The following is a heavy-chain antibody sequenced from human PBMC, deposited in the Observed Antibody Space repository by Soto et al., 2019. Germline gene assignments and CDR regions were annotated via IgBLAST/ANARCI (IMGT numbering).Heavy chain of an antibody. CDR1: GGTFSSYA. CDR2: IIPIFGTA. J-gene: IGHJ5*02. V-gene: IGHV1-69*01. CDR3: AYPRATRGYSYGA. Sequence: QVQLVQSGAEVKKPGSSVKVSCKASGGTFSSYALSWVRQAPGQGLEWMGGIIPIFGTANYAQKFQGRVTITADESTSTAYMELSSLRSDDTAVYYCAYPRATRGYSYGAWGQGTLVTVSS. D-gene: IGHD5-18*01.